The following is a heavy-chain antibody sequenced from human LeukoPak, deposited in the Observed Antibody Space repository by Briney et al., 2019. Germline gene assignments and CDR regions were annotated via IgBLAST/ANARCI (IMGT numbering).Heavy chain of an antibody. CDR3: ASLRYDFWSGYIDY. CDR1: GGSISSYY. J-gene: IGHJ4*02. CDR2: IYYSGST. V-gene: IGHV4-59*01. Sequence: NSSETLSLTCTVSGGSISSYYWSWIRQPPGKGLEWIGYIYYSGSTNYNPSLKSRVTISVDTSKNQFSLKLSSVTAADTAVYYCASLRYDFWSGYIDYWGQGTLVTVSS. D-gene: IGHD3-3*01.